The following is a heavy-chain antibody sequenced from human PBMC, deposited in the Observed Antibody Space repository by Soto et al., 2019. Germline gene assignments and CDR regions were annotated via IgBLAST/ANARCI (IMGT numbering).Heavy chain of an antibody. Sequence: GGSLRLSCAASGFTFSDYWMHWVRQVPGKGLVWLSRINSAGGATAYADSVKGRLSISRDNAKNTLYLQMNSLRADDTAVYYCARDIVGPTRGADYWGQGTLVTVSS. CDR2: INSAGGAT. D-gene: IGHD1-26*01. CDR1: GFTFSDYW. V-gene: IGHV3-74*01. J-gene: IGHJ4*02. CDR3: ARDIVGPTRGADY.